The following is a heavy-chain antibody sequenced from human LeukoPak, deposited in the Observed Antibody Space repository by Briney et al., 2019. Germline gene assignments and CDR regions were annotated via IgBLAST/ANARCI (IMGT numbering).Heavy chain of an antibody. V-gene: IGHV5-51*01. Sequence: GESLKISCKGFGYSFTNYWIGWVRQMPGKGLEWMGIIYPGYSDTRYSPSFQGQVTISADKSISTAYLQWSSLKASDTAMYYCARLVDTSMARFDYWGQGTPVTVSS. CDR3: ARLVDTSMARFDY. D-gene: IGHD5-18*01. J-gene: IGHJ4*02. CDR1: GYSFTNYW. CDR2: IYPGYSDT.